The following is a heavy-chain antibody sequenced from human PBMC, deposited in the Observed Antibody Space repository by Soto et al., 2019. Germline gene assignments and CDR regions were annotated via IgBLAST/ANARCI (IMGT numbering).Heavy chain of an antibody. Sequence: QVQLVESGGGVVQPGRSLRLSCAASGFTFSSYGMHWVRQAPGKGLEWVAVISYDGSNKYYADSVKGRFTISRDNSKNTLYLQMNSLRAEATAVYYCAKAPGDYGDYLFDYWGQGTLVTVSS. J-gene: IGHJ4*02. CDR1: GFTFSSYG. CDR2: ISYDGSNK. CDR3: AKAPGDYGDYLFDY. D-gene: IGHD4-17*01. V-gene: IGHV3-30*18.